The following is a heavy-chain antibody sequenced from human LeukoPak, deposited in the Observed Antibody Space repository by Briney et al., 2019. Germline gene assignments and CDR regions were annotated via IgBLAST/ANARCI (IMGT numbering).Heavy chain of an antibody. V-gene: IGHV3-23*01. CDR1: GFTFSNYA. J-gene: IGHJ4*02. CDR2: IGGSGGST. D-gene: IGHD6-13*01. Sequence: GGSLRLSCAASGFTFSNYAMSWVRQAPGKGLEWVSTIGGSGGSTYYADSVKGRFTISRDNSKNTLNLQMNSLRAEDPAVYYCAKESYSTPFDYWGQGTLVTVSS. CDR3: AKESYSTPFDY.